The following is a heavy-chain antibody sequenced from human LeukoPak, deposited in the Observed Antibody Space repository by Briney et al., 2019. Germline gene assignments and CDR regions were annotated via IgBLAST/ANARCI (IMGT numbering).Heavy chain of an antibody. CDR3: ARGGWNYGGPFNWFDP. J-gene: IGHJ5*02. CDR1: GFSISSTFY. Sequence: SETLSLTCTVSGFSISSTFYWVWIRQPPGKGLEWIGSIYHSGNNYYNPSLKNRVTMSVDTSKNQFSLHLTSVTAADTAVYYCARGGWNYGGPFNWFDPWGQGTLVTVSS. CDR2: IYHSGNN. D-gene: IGHD1-7*01. V-gene: IGHV4-38-2*02.